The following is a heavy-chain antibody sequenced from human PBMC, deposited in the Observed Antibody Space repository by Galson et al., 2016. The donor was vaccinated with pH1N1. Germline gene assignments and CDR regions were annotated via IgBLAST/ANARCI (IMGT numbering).Heavy chain of an antibody. V-gene: IGHV4-4*07. Sequence: SETLSLTCSVSGVSISSHYWSWVRQPAGKAPEWIGSLYKSGSPKYNPSLKSRVTMSGDTSKKQFSLKLSSVTAADTAVYYCARSCSSRETEYYFDNWGQGTLVTVSS. CDR2: LYKSGSP. CDR1: GVSISSHY. D-gene: IGHD6-13*01. J-gene: IGHJ4*02. CDR3: ARSCSSRETEYYFDN.